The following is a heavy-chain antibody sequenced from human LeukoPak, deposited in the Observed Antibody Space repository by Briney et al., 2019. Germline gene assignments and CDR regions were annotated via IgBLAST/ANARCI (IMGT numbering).Heavy chain of an antibody. CDR2: IYYSGST. V-gene: IGHV4-59*12. Sequence: SETLSLTCTVSGGSISSYYWSWIRQPPGKGLEWIGYIYYSGSTNYKSSLKSRVIISVDTSNNQFSLRLSSVTAADTAVYYCARERTLVGGADIWGQGTKVTVSS. CDR3: ARERTLVGGADI. J-gene: IGHJ3*02. D-gene: IGHD2-21*01. CDR1: GGSISSYY.